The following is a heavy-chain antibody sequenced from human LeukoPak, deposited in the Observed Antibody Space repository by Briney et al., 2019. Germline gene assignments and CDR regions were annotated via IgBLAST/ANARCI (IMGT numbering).Heavy chain of an antibody. CDR2: ISAGNGNT. CDR1: GYTFTSYA. D-gene: IGHD6-13*01. V-gene: IGHV1-3*01. CDR3: SRENYSILDY. J-gene: IGHJ4*02. Sequence: ASVKVSCKASGYTFTSYAMHWVRQAPGQRREWMGWISAGNGNTKYSQKFQGRVTITRDTSASTAYMELSSLRSEATAVYYCSRENYSILDYWGQGTLVTVSS.